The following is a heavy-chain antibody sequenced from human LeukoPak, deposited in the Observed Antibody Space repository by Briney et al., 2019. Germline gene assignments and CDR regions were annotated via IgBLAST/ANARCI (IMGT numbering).Heavy chain of an antibody. CDR3: ARVMGYYDSSGYWVYYFDY. J-gene: IGHJ4*02. D-gene: IGHD3-22*01. V-gene: IGHV3-66*01. Sequence: GGSLRLSCAASGFAVSSNYMSWVRQAPGKGLEWVSVIYSGGSTYYADSVKGRFTISRDNSKNTLYLQMNSLGAEDTAVYYCARVMGYYDSSGYWVYYFDYWGQGTLVTVSS. CDR2: IYSGGST. CDR1: GFAVSSNY.